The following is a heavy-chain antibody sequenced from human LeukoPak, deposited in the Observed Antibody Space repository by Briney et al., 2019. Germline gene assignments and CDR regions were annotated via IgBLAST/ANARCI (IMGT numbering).Heavy chain of an antibody. J-gene: IGHJ4*02. CDR3: ARVGPIYGVFDY. D-gene: IGHD3-10*01. Sequence: GGSLRLSCAASGFTFSSYGMNWVRQAPGKGLEWVAIIWYDGSNKYYADSVKGRFTISRDNSKSTLYLQMNSLRAEDTAIYYCARVGPIYGVFDYWGQGALVTVSS. V-gene: IGHV3-33*01. CDR2: IWYDGSNK. CDR1: GFTFSSYG.